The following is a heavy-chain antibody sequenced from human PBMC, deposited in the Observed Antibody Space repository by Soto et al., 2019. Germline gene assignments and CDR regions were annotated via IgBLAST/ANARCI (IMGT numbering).Heavy chain of an antibody. Sequence: QVQLVESGGGVVQPGRSLRLSCAASGFTFSSYGMHWVRQAPGKGLEWVAVISYDGSNKYYADSVKGRFTISRDNSKNTLYLQRNSLRAEDTGVYYCAKARTCSIEYWGQGTLVTVSA. CDR2: ISYDGSNK. V-gene: IGHV3-30*18. CDR1: GFTFSSYG. J-gene: IGHJ4*02. CDR3: AKARTCSIEY. D-gene: IGHD2-2*01.